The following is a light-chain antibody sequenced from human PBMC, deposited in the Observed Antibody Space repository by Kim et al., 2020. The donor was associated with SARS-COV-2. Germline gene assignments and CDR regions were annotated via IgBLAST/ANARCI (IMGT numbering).Light chain of an antibody. V-gene: IGKV3-20*01. J-gene: IGKJ2*01. CDR1: QGININS. CDR3: QQYGRSPPYT. Sequence: LSLGEEATLSCRTSQGININSIVWYQQKPGQPPRLLVYGESRATGIPDRFSGSGYGTDFSLTISSLEPEDAAVYYCQQYGRSPPYTFGQGTKLEI. CDR2: GES.